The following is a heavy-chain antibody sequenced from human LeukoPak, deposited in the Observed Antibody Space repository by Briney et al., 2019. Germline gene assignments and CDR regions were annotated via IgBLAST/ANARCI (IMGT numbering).Heavy chain of an antibody. CDR3: ARDRSLWSTYYYGSGSYFAY. CDR2: INTNTGNP. V-gene: IGHV7-4-1*02. CDR1: GYTFTSYG. J-gene: IGHJ4*02. Sequence: VSVKVSCKASGYTFTSYGISWVRQAPGQGLEWMGWINTNTGNPTYAQGFTGRFVFSLDTSVSTAYLQISSLKAEDTAVYYCARDRSLWSTYYYGSGSYFAYWGQGTLVTVSS. D-gene: IGHD3-10*01.